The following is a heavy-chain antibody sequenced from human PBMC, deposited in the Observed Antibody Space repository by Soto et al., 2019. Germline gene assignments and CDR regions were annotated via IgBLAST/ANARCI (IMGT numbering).Heavy chain of an antibody. CDR3: ARERITMIPYGPYYGMDV. D-gene: IGHD3-22*01. J-gene: IGHJ6*02. Sequence: ASVKVSCKASGYTFTGYYMHCVRQAPGQGLEGMGWINPNSGGTNYEQKFQGWVTMTRDTYISTDYMELSRLRSDDTAVYYCARERITMIPYGPYYGMDVWGQGTTVTVSS. CDR2: INPNSGGT. V-gene: IGHV1-2*04. CDR1: GYTFTGYY.